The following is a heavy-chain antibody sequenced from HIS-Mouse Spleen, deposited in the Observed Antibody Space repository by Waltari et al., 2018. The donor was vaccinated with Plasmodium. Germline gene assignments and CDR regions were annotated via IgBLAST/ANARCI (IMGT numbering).Heavy chain of an antibody. D-gene: IGHD6-6*01. CDR2: IYSGGST. J-gene: IGHJ3*02. CDR3: ARGMKSSSSAFDI. Sequence: EVQLVESGGGLIQPGGSLRLSCAASGFTVSSNYMSWVRQAPGKGLEWWSVIYSGGSTYYADSVKGRFTSARDNSKNTLYLQMNSLRAEDTAVYYCARGMKSSSSAFDIWGQGTMVTVSS. V-gene: IGHV3-53*01. CDR1: GFTVSSNY.